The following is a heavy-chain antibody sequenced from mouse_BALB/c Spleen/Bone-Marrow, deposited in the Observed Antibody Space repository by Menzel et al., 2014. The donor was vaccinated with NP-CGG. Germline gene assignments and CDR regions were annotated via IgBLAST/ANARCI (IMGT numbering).Heavy chain of an antibody. Sequence: QVQLQQSGAELVRPGTSVKVSCTASGYAFTNYLIEWVKQRPGQGLEWIGVINPGSGGTNYNEKFKGKATLTADKSSSPAYMQLSSLTSDDSAFYFCTREDWGGVFVYWGQGSTLTVSS. CDR3: TREDWGGVFVY. V-gene: IGHV1-54*01. CDR2: INPGSGGT. J-gene: IGHJ2*01. CDR1: GYAFTNYL.